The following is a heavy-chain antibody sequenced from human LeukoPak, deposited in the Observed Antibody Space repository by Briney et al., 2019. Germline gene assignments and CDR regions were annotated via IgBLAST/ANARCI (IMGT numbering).Heavy chain of an antibody. CDR1: GGSISSSSYY. V-gene: IGHV4-39*01. Sequence: PSETLSLTCTVSGGSISSSSYYWGWIRQPPGKGLEWIGSIYYSGSTYYDPSLKSRVTISVDTSKNQFSLKLSSVTAADTAVYYCARHRDIVVSTSSVGWFDPWGQGTLVTVSS. J-gene: IGHJ5*02. CDR3: ARHRDIVVSTSSVGWFDP. D-gene: IGHD2-2*01. CDR2: IYYSGST.